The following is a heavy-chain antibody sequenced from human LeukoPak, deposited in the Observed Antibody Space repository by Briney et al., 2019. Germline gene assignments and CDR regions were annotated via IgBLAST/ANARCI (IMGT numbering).Heavy chain of an antibody. Sequence: SETLSLTCAVYGGSFSGYYWSWIRQPPGKGLEWIGEINHSGSTNYNPSLKSRVTISVDTSRNQFSLKLSSVTAADTAVYYCARPHRFWGQGTLVTVSS. V-gene: IGHV4-34*01. CDR1: GGSFSGYY. CDR3: ARPHRF. J-gene: IGHJ4*02. CDR2: INHSGST.